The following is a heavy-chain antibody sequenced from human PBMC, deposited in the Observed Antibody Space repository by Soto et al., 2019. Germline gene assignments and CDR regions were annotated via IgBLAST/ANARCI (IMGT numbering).Heavy chain of an antibody. V-gene: IGHV1-69*01. CDR1: GGTFSSYA. CDR3: ARWDTAMVTHYYYGMDV. J-gene: IGHJ6*02. D-gene: IGHD5-18*01. CDR2: IIPIFGTA. Sequence: QVQLVQSGAEVKKPGSSVKVSCKASGGTFSSYAISWVRQAPGQGLEWMGGIIPIFGTANYAQKFQGRVTITADESTSTAYMELSSLRSEDTAVYYCARWDTAMVTHYYYGMDVWGQGTTVTVSS.